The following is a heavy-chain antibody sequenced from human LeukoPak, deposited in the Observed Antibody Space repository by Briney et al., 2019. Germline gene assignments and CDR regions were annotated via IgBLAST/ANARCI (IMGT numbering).Heavy chain of an antibody. CDR1: GFTFSSYW. CDR2: IKTDGSEK. D-gene: IGHD6-19*01. J-gene: IGHJ4*02. Sequence: PGGSLRLSCEASGFTFSSYWMSWVRQAPGKGLEWVANIKTDGSEKYYVDSVKGRFTISRDNAKNSLYLQMNSLRAEDAAVYYCARGSGWWAPFDYWGQGTLVTVSS. V-gene: IGHV3-7*03. CDR3: ARGSGWWAPFDY.